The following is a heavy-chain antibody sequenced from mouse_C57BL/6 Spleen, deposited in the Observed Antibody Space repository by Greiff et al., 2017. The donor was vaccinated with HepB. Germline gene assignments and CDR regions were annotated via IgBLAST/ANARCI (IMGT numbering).Heavy chain of an antibody. CDR3: ARVGLYAMDY. J-gene: IGHJ4*01. V-gene: IGHV5-4*01. Sequence: EVQLVESGGGLVKPGGSLKLSCAASGFTFSSYAMSWVRQTPEKRLEWVATISDGGSYTYYPDNVKGRFTISRDNAKNNLYLQMSHLKSEDTAMYYCARVGLYAMDYWGQGTSVTVSS. CDR2: ISDGGSYT. CDR1: GFTFSSYA.